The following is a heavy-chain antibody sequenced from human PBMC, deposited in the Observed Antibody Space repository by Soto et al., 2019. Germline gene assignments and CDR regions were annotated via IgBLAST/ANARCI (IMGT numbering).Heavy chain of an antibody. CDR2: ISGTGGST. D-gene: IGHD3-16*01. CDR1: GFFFSDYS. CDR3: ARSLGNTGTDHYCNY. V-gene: IGHV3-23*01. Sequence: EVHLLESGGYLVQPGGSLRLSCAASGFFFSDYSMSWVRQAPGKGLEWVSGISGTGGSTYYAYSVKGRFTISRDNSRNTLYLQMNSLRGDDTAVYFCARSLGNTGTDHYCNYWGQGTLVTVSS. J-gene: IGHJ4*02.